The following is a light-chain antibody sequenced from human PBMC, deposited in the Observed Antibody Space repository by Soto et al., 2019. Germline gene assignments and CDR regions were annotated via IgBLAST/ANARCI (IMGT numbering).Light chain of an antibody. CDR3: QQYNSYST. Sequence: DIQMTQSPSTLSASVGDRVTITCRASQSISSWLAWYQQKPGQAPTLLIYDASSLESGVPSRFSGSGSGTEFTLTISSLQPDDFATYYCQQYNSYSTFGQGTKLEIK. V-gene: IGKV1-5*01. CDR2: DAS. CDR1: QSISSW. J-gene: IGKJ2*01.